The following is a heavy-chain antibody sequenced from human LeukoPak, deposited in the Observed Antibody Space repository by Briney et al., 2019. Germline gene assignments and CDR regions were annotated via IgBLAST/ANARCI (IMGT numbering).Heavy chain of an antibody. CDR1: GYTFTSYY. CDR3: TRGPPNWGYDF. J-gene: IGHJ4*02. D-gene: IGHD7-27*01. Sequence: ASVKVSCKASGYTFTSYYMHWVRQAPGQGLEWMGIINPSGGSTSYAQKFQGRVTMTRDTSINTAYMELSGLISEDTAVYYCTRGPPNWGYDFWGQGTLVTVSS. V-gene: IGHV1-46*01. CDR2: INPSGGST.